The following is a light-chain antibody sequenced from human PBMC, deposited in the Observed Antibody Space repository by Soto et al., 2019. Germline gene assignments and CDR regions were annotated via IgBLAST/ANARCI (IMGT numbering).Light chain of an antibody. CDR2: EVN. Sequence: QSALTQPASVSGSPGQSITISCTGPNNDIGSYNLVSWYQQHPGKAPKLVIFEVNQRPSGVSNRFSASKSGNTASLTISGLQAEDEADYFCCSYAAGGILIFGGGTKLTVL. J-gene: IGLJ2*01. CDR3: CSYAAGGILI. CDR1: NNDIGSYNL. V-gene: IGLV2-23*02.